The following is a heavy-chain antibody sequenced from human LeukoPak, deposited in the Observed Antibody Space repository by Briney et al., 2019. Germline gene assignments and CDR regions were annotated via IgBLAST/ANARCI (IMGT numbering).Heavy chain of an antibody. V-gene: IGHV1-2*02. Sequence: ASVKVSCKASGYTFTGYYMHWVRQAPGQGLEWTGWINPNSGGTNYAQKFQGRVTMTRDTSISTAYMELSRLRSDDTAVYYCARRGITVVDAFDIWGQGTMVTVSS. CDR2: INPNSGGT. D-gene: IGHD4-23*01. CDR1: GYTFTGYY. CDR3: ARRGITVVDAFDI. J-gene: IGHJ3*02.